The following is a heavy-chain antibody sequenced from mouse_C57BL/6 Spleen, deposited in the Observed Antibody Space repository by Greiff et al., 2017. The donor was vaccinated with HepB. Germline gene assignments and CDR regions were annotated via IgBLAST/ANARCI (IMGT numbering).Heavy chain of an antibody. J-gene: IGHJ3*01. D-gene: IGHD3-2*02. CDR3: AGGETAQAWFAY. Sequence: QVQLQQPGAELVKPGASVKLSCKASGYTFTSYWMHWVKQRPGQGLEWIGMIHPNSGSTNYNEKFKSKATLTVDKSSSTAYMQISSLTSEDSAVYYCAGGETAQAWFAYWGQGTLVTVSA. V-gene: IGHV1-64*01. CDR2: IHPNSGST. CDR1: GYTFTSYW.